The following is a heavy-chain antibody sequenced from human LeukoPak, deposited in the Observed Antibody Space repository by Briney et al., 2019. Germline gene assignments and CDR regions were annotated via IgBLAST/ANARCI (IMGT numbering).Heavy chain of an antibody. V-gene: IGHV3-21*01. Sequence: GGSLRLSWAASGFTFSSYSMSWVRQAPGKGLEWVSSISSSSSYIYYADSGKGRFTISRDNAKNSLYLQMNSLRAEDTAVYYCAREAGYSSSWYYFDYWGQGTLVTVSS. J-gene: IGHJ4*02. D-gene: IGHD6-13*01. CDR1: GFTFSSYS. CDR2: ISSSSSYI. CDR3: AREAGYSSSWYYFDY.